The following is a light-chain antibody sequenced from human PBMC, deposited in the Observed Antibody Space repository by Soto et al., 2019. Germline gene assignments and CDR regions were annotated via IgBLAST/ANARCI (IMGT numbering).Light chain of an antibody. Sequence: EIVLTQSPATLSLSPWEIATLSCRASQSVRGYLAWYQQKPGQAPRLLIFDASNRATGIPPRFGGSGSGTDFTLTIRSLEPEDFAVYYCQQRYSWPRTFGGGTKVDIK. V-gene: IGKV3-11*01. J-gene: IGKJ4*01. CDR1: QSVRGY. CDR3: QQRYSWPRT. CDR2: DAS.